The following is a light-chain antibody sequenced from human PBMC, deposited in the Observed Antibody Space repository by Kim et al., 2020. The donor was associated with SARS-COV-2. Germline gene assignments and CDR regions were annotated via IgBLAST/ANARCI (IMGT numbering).Light chain of an antibody. CDR3: SSYTSSSTLWV. CDR1: SSDVGSYNL. V-gene: IGLV2-14*02. Sequence: LTQPASVSGSPGQSITISCTGTSSDVGSYNLVSWYQQHPGKAPKLMIYEGSKRPSGVSNRFSGSKSGNTASLTISGLQAEDEADYYCSSYTSSSTLWVFGGGTQLTVL. J-gene: IGLJ3*02. CDR2: EGS.